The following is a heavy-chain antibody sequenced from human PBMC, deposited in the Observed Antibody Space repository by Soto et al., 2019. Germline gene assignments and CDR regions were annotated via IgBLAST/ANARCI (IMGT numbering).Heavy chain of an antibody. V-gene: IGHV5-51*01. CDR2: IFPADSDT. CDR1: GYSFTTEW. J-gene: IGHJ4*02. CDR3: ARRAGSDY. Sequence: PGESLKISCKGSGYSFTTEWIAWVRQMPGKGLEWMGIIFPADSDTKYSPSFQGQVTISADKSTSTVHLQWSSLKASDTAMYYCARRAGSDYWGQGTLVTVLL.